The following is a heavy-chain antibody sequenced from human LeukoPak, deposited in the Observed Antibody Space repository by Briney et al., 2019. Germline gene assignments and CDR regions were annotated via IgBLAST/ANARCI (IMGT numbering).Heavy chain of an antibody. Sequence: SETLSLTCTVSGGSISSGSYYWNWIRQPAGKGLEWIGRIYTSGSTNYNPSLKSRVTISVDTSKNQFSLKLSSVTAADTAVYYCARGPDYVWGSTSGFDYWGQGTLVTVSS. V-gene: IGHV4-61*02. J-gene: IGHJ4*02. D-gene: IGHD3-16*01. CDR2: IYTSGST. CDR3: ARGPDYVWGSTSGFDY. CDR1: GGSISSGSYY.